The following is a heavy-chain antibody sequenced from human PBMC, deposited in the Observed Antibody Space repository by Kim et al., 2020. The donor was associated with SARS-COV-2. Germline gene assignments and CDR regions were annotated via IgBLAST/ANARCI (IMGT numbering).Heavy chain of an antibody. Sequence: GSVKGRLTTARENAKNSLYLQMNSLRAGDTAVYYCARVSYDSSGYYNWFDPWGQGTLVTVSS. D-gene: IGHD3-22*01. V-gene: IGHV3-13*01. J-gene: IGHJ5*02. CDR3: ARVSYDSSGYYNWFDP.